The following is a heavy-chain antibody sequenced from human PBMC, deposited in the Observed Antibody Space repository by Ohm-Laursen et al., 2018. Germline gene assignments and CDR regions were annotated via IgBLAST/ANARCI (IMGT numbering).Heavy chain of an antibody. D-gene: IGHD6-19*01. CDR3: ATTTMDTSGWFGNYFDS. Sequence: GTLSPTWLVSSGSISSYYWSWIRQPPGKGLEWIGYIDYRGSTKYNPSLRSRVTMSIDTSRNQFSLKLSSVTAADTAVYYCATTTMDTSGWFGNYFDSWGQGTLVTVSA. J-gene: IGHJ4*02. V-gene: IGHV4-59*08. CDR1: SGSISSYY. CDR2: IDYRGST.